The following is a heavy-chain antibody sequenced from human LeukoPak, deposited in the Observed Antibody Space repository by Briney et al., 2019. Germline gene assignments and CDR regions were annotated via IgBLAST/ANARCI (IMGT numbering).Heavy chain of an antibody. V-gene: IGHV3-30*02. CDR1: GFTFFTSG. Sequence: GGSLRLSCAASGFTFFTSGMHWVRQAPGKGLEWVAFIRSDGIDKYYADSVRGRFTISRDNSKNTLYLQMNSLRPEDTAVYYCAKGTGYYPTHYFDHWGQGTLVTVSS. CDR2: IRSDGIDK. CDR3: AKGTGYYPTHYFDH. J-gene: IGHJ4*02. D-gene: IGHD3/OR15-3a*01.